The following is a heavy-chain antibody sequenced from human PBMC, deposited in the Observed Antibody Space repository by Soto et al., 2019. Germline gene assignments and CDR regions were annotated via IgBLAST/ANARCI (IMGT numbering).Heavy chain of an antibody. CDR1: GFSFSDYY. V-gene: IGHV3-11*01. CDR3: ARVSPPYYYYYMDV. D-gene: IGHD3-16*01. Sequence: GGSLRLSCAASGFSFSDYYMSWIRQAPGKGLEWVSYISSTGRTIYHADSVKGRFTISRDNAKNSLYVQMNSLRAEDTAVYYCARVSPPYYYYYMDVWGKGTTVTVSS. CDR2: ISSTGRTI. J-gene: IGHJ6*03.